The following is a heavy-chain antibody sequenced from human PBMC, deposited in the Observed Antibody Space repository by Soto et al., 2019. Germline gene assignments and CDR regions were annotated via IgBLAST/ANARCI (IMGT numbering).Heavy chain of an antibody. Sequence: QVQLVQSGAEVKKPGSSVKVSCKASGGTFSSYAISWVRQAPGQGLEWMGGIIHIFGTANYAQKFQGRVTITADESTSTADMELSSRRSADTAVYYCARAGYSRGVLGGSFGPLGQGNLVPGFS. V-gene: IGHV1-69*01. CDR1: GGTFSSYA. D-gene: IGHD6-19*01. CDR2: IIHIFGTA. J-gene: IGHJ5*02. CDR3: ARAGYSRGVLGGSFGP.